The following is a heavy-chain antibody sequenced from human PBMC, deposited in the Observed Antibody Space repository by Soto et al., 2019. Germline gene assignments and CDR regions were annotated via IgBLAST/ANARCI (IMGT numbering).Heavy chain of an antibody. Sequence: QLQLQESGPGLVKPSETLSLTCTVSGGSISSSSYYWGWIRQPPGKGLEWIGSIYYSGSTYYNPSHKRRVTRSLDTSNNPFARMLRSVTAADTAVSYCASHSRIAARPWERGPYGMDFWVQGTTVTVSS. J-gene: IGHJ6*02. CDR1: GGSISSSSYY. CDR2: IYYSGST. D-gene: IGHD6-6*01. CDR3: ASHSRIAARPWERGPYGMDF. V-gene: IGHV4-39*01.